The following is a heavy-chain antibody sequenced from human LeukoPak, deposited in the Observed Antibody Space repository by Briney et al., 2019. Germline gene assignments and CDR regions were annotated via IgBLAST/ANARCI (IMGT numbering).Heavy chain of an antibody. Sequence: ASVKVSCKASGYTFTGYYMHWVRQAPGRGLEWMGWINPNSGGTNYAQKFQGRVTMTRDTSISTAYMELSRLRSDDTAVYYCARPAKNRSGGSCYYFNYWGQGTLVTVSS. CDR1: GYTFTGYY. CDR2: INPNSGGT. CDR3: ARPAKNRSGGSCYYFNY. D-gene: IGHD2-15*01. J-gene: IGHJ4*02. V-gene: IGHV1-2*02.